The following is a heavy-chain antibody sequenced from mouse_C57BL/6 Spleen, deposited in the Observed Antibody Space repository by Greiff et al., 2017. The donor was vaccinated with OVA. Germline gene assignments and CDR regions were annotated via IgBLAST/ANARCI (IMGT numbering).Heavy chain of an antibody. J-gene: IGHJ4*01. CDR1: GYTFTSYW. CDR3: ASSYDDAMDY. Sequence: QVQLQQPGAELVMPGASVKLSCKASGYTFTSYWMHWVKQRPGQGLEWIGEIDPSDSYTNYNQKLKGKSTLTVDKSSSTAYMQLSSLTSEDSSVYYCASSYDDAMDYWGQGTSVTVSS. CDR2: IDPSDSYT. D-gene: IGHD2-12*01. V-gene: IGHV1-69*01.